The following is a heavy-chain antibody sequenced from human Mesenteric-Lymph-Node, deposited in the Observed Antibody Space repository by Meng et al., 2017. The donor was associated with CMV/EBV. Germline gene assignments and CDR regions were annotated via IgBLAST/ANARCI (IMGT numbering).Heavy chain of an antibody. V-gene: IGHV3-30*04. J-gene: IGHJ4*02. CDR2: ISYNGSNK. CDR1: GFTFSSSA. Sequence: GESLKISCAASGFTFSSSAMHWVRQAAGKGPEWVAVISYNGSNKYYAASVKGRFTISRDNSKNTLYLQMSSLRAEDTAVYYCARGSRRDGYNFDWGQGTLVTVSS. CDR3: ARGSRRDGYNFD. D-gene: IGHD5-24*01.